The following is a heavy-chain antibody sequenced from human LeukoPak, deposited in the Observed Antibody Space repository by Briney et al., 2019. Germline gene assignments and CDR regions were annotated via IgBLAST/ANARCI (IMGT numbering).Heavy chain of an antibody. CDR3: AKGLRGPAAGTDYFDY. CDR1: GFTVSSNY. CDR2: ISGSGDNT. Sequence: GGSLRLSCAASGFTVSSNYMSWVRQAPGKGLEWVSAISGSGDNTYYADSVKGRFTISRDKSMNTLYLQMNSLRDEDTAVYYCAKGLRGPAAGTDYFDYWGQGTLVTVSS. D-gene: IGHD6-13*01. V-gene: IGHV3-23*01. J-gene: IGHJ4*02.